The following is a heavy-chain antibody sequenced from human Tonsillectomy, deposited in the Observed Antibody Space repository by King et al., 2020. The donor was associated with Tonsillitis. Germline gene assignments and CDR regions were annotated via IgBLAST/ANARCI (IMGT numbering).Heavy chain of an antibody. V-gene: IGHV1-69*12. CDR3: AREEKGDYVWGSYRSQGFFDY. J-gene: IGHJ4*02. CDR2: IIPIFGTA. CDR1: GGTFSSYA. D-gene: IGHD3-16*02. Sequence: QLVQSGAEVKKPGSSVKVSCKASGGTFSSYAISWVRQAPGQGLEWMGGIIPIFGTANYAQKFQGRVTITADESTSTAYMELSSLRSEDTAVYYCAREEKGDYVWGSYRSQGFFDYWGQGTLVTVSS.